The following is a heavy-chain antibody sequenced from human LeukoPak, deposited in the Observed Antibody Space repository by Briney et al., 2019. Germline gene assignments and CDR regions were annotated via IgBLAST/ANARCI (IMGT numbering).Heavy chain of an antibody. CDR2: ISAYNGNT. V-gene: IGHV1-18*01. CDR1: GYTFTSYG. D-gene: IGHD2-2*01. Sequence: GASVKVSCKASGYTFTSYGISWVRQAPGQGLEWMGWISAYNGNTNYAQKLQGRVTMTTDTSTSTAYMELRSLRSDDTAVYHCARDIVVVPPPYYYYYGMDVWGQGTTVTVSS. CDR3: ARDIVVVPPPYYYYYGMDV. J-gene: IGHJ6*02.